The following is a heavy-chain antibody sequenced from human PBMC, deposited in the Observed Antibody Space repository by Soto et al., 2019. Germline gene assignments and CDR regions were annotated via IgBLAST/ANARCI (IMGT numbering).Heavy chain of an antibody. CDR1: GYTFTSYY. D-gene: IGHD3-3*01. CDR2: INPSGGST. CDR3: ARVPFWSGYYTAPAFDP. Sequence: ASVKVSCKASGYTFTSYYMHWVRQAPGQGLEWMGIINPSGGSTSYAQKFQGRVTMTRDTSTSTVYMELRSLRSDDTAVYYCARVPFWSGYYTAPAFDPWGQGTLVTVSS. J-gene: IGHJ5*02. V-gene: IGHV1-46*01.